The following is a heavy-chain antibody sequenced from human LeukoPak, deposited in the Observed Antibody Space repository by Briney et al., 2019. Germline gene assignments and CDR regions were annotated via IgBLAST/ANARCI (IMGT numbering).Heavy chain of an antibody. V-gene: IGHV1-46*01. J-gene: IGHJ2*01. CDR3: ARDRGKVVIATYWYFDL. CDR1: GYTFTSNY. Sequence: ASVKVSCKASGYTFTSNYMHWVRQAPGQGLEWMGIINPSDGSTNSAQKFQGRVTMTRDTSTSTVYMELSSLRSEDTAVYYCARDRGKVVIATYWYFDLWGRGTLVTVSS. CDR2: INPSDGST. D-gene: IGHD3-22*01.